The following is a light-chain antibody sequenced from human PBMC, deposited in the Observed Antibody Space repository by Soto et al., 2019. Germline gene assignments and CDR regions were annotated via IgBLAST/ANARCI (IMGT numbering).Light chain of an antibody. CDR3: QSYDRSLTGYV. Sequence: VLTQPPSVSGAPGQRVTISCTGSSSNIGAGYDVHWYQQLPGTAPKLLIYGNINRPSGVPDRFSGSKSGTSASLAITGLQAEDGADYYCQSYDRSLTGYVFGTGTKVTVL. V-gene: IGLV1-40*01. CDR1: SSNIGAGYD. CDR2: GNI. J-gene: IGLJ1*01.